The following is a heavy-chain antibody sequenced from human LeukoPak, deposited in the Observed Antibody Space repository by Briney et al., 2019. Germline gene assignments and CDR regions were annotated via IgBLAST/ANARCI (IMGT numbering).Heavy chain of an antibody. CDR1: GFTFSSYG. CDR3: AKASVAIPQYCNS. J-gene: IGHJ5*02. V-gene: IGHV3-NL1*01. CDR2: ISGTGSST. D-gene: IGHD2-2*02. Sequence: QPGRSLRLSCAASGFTFSSYGMHWVRQAPGKGLEWVSTISGTGSSTYYADSAKGRFTISRDNSKDTLFLQLNSLTAADTAMYFCAKASVAIPQYCNSWGQGTLVTVSS.